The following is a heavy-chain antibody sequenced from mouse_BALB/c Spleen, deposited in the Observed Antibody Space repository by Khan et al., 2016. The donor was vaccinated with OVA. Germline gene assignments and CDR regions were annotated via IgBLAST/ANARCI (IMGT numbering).Heavy chain of an antibody. CDR2: ISSGGSYT. Sequence: EVELVESGGDLVKPGGSLKLSCAASGFTFSTFGMSWVRQTPDKRLEWVATISSGGSYTYYPDSVKGRFTISRDNAKNNLYLQMSSLRSEATAMYYCARHCVGLMDFWGQGTSVTVSS. J-gene: IGHJ4*01. CDR1: GFTFSTFG. CDR3: ARHCVGLMDF. V-gene: IGHV5-6*01.